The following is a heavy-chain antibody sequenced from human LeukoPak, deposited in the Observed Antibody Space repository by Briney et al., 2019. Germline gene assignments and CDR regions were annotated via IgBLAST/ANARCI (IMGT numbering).Heavy chain of an antibody. CDR3: AKGGGYEAQDYYYYLDG. J-gene: IGHJ6*03. D-gene: IGHD5-12*01. Sequence: WGSLRLSCAASGFSFSSFGLHWVCQAPGKGLGWVAFMRFDGSNKSYSDPVKGRFTICRDNSKNTLYLQMKWMRAEYTAVYYCAKGGGYEAQDYYYYLDGWDKGTTVTVS. CDR1: GFSFSSFG. V-gene: IGHV3-30*02. CDR2: MRFDGSNK.